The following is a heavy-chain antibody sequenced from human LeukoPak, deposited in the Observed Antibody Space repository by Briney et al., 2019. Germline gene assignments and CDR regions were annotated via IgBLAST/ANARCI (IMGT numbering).Heavy chain of an antibody. CDR2: IIPIFGTA. V-gene: IGHV1-69*05. J-gene: IGHJ4*02. Sequence: VASVKVSCKASGGTFSSYAISWVRQAPGQGLEWMGGIIPIFGTANYAQKFQGRVTITTDESTSTAYMELSSLRSEDTAVYYCARDAEGDTIKLSYFDYWGQGTLVTVSS. CDR3: ARDAEGDTIKLSYFDY. CDR1: GGTFSSYA. D-gene: IGHD2-21*01.